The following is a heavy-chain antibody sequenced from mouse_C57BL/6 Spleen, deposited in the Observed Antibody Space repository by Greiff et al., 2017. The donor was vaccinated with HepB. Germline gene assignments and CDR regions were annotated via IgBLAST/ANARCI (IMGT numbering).Heavy chain of an antibody. J-gene: IGHJ1*03. Sequence: QVQLQQSGAELVTPGTSVKVSCKASGYAFTNYLIEWVKQRPGQGLEWIGVINPGSGGTNYNEKFKGKATLTADKSSITAYMQLSSLTSTDSAVYFCARRDEGYFDVWGTGTTVTVSS. CDR2: INPGSGGT. V-gene: IGHV1-54*01. CDR1: GYAFTNYL. CDR3: ARRDEGYFDV.